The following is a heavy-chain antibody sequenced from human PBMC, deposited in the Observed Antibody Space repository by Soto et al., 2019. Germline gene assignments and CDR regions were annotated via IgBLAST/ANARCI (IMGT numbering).Heavy chain of an antibody. CDR2: INPSGGGT. D-gene: IGHD6-19*01. CDR1: GYTFTSYY. J-gene: IGHJ4*02. V-gene: IGHV1-46*01. CDR3: ARAQPGIAVAGYPPYYFDY. Sequence: GASVKVSCKASGYTFTSYYIHWVRQAPGQGPEWMGIINPSGGGTSYAQKFQGRVTMTRDTSTSSVNMGLSSLRSEDTAVYYCARAQPGIAVAGYPPYYFDYWGQGTLVTVSS.